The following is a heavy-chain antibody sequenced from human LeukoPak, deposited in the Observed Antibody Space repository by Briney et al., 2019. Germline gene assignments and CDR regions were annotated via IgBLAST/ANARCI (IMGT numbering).Heavy chain of an antibody. CDR3: ARRAAGRPGADYFQH. V-gene: IGHV3-48*02. CDR1: GFTFSGYS. CDR2: ISASSSSI. D-gene: IGHD3-10*01. Sequence: PGGSLRLSCAASGFTFSGYSMNWVRQAVGKGLEWVSYISASSSSIYYADSVKGRFTISRDNAKNSLYLQMNSLRDEDTAVYYCARRAAGRPGADYFQHWSQGILVTVSS. J-gene: IGHJ1*01.